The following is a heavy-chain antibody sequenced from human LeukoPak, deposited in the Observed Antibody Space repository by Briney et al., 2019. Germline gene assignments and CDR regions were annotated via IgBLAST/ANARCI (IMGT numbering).Heavy chain of an antibody. V-gene: IGHV3-11*04. J-gene: IGHJ4*02. D-gene: IGHD3-10*01. CDR3: VRWGVEAGMDC. CDR1: GFTFSDYY. CDR2: ISRSGGTI. Sequence: NPGGSLRLSCAASGFTFSDYYMNWIRQAPGEGLEWVSYISRSGGTIYYADSVRGRFIISRDNAKKSLLLQMNSLRVEETSVYYCVRWGVEAGMDCWGQGSLVTVSS.